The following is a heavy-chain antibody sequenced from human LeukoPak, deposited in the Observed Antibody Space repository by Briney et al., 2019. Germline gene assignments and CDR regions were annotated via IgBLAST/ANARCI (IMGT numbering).Heavy chain of an antibody. CDR2: IKEDGREK. Sequence: GGSLRLSCAASGFTFSSYTMNWVRQAPGKGLEWVASIKEDGREKLYVESLEGRLTIARDNAKESLHLQMRNLRVEDTAVYYCTRALGHSVLAFDVWGQGTVVIVS. D-gene: IGHD3-16*01. J-gene: IGHJ3*01. V-gene: IGHV3-7*03. CDR1: GFTFSSYT. CDR3: TRALGHSVLAFDV.